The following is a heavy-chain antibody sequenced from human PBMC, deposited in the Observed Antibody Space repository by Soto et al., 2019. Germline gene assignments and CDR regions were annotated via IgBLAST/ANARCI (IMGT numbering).Heavy chain of an antibody. J-gene: IGHJ4*02. V-gene: IGHV3-23*01. CDR3: AKGSSTSRPYYFDY. D-gene: IGHD2-2*01. Sequence: GGSLRLSCAASGFTFSSYAMSWVRQAPGKGLEWFSAITGTGADTYHADSVKARFTISRDNSKNTLFLQMNSLRAEDTAIYYCAKGSSTSRPYYFDYWGRGTLVTVSS. CDR2: ITGTGADT. CDR1: GFTFSSYA.